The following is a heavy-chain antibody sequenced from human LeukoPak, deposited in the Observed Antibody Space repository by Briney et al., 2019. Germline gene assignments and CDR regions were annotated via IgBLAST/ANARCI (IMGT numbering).Heavy chain of an antibody. J-gene: IGHJ4*02. D-gene: IGHD3-10*01. CDR2: ISSTGGST. CDR1: GFAFSTYA. V-gene: IGHV3-23*01. Sequence: GGSLRLSCAASGFAFSTYAMSWVRQAPGKGLEWVSTISSTGGSTYYTDSVKGRFIISRDTSKNTLYLQMDRLRAEDTAVYYCAKDYYPSGSYYYFDYWGQGTLVTVSS. CDR3: AKDYYPSGSYYYFDY.